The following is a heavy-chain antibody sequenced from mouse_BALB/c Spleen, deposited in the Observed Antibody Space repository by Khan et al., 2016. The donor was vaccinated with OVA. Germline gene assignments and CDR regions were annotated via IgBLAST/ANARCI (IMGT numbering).Heavy chain of an antibody. V-gene: IGHV5-4*02. CDR1: GFTFSDYY. D-gene: IGHD2-13*01. CDR2: ISDGGSYT. CDR3: VRGYYGDPFAY. J-gene: IGHJ3*01. Sequence: EVELVESGGGLVKPGGSLTLSCAASGFTFSDYYMYWVRPTPEKRLEWVATISDGGSYTYYPDSMKGRFTISRDDAENNLFLQMSSLRTEDTAMYYCVRGYYGDPFAYWGQGTLVTVSA.